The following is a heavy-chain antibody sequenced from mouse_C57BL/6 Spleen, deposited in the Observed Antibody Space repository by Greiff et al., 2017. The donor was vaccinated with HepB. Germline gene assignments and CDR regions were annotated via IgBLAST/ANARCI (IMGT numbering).Heavy chain of an antibody. Sequence: EVQLVESGPGMVKPSQSLSLTCTVTGYSITSGYDWHWIRHFPGNKLEWMGYISYSGSTNYNPSLKSRISITHDTSKNHFFLKLNSVTTEDTATYYCAREGYRGCFAYWGQGTLVTVSA. CDR3: AREGYRGCFAY. D-gene: IGHD2-12*01. V-gene: IGHV3-1*01. CDR1: GYSITSGYD. CDR2: ISYSGST. J-gene: IGHJ3*01.